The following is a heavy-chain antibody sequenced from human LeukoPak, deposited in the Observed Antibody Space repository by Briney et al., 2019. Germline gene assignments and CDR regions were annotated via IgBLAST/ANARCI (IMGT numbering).Heavy chain of an antibody. CDR1: GGSISSSSYY. D-gene: IGHD1-1*01. Sequence: SETLSLTCTVSGGSISSSSYYWGWIRQPPGKGLEWIGSIYYSGSTYYNPSLKSRVTISVDTSKNQFSLKLSSVTAADTAVYYCARDLVRNDQGFDPWGQGTLVTVSS. J-gene: IGHJ5*02. V-gene: IGHV4-39*07. CDR2: IYYSGST. CDR3: ARDLVRNDQGFDP.